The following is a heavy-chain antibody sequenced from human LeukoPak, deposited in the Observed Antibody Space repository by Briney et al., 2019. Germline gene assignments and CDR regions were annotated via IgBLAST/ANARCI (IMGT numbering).Heavy chain of an antibody. V-gene: IGHV4-34*01. CDR3: ARHVGDIAAAGTDWFDP. CDR2: INHSGST. D-gene: IGHD6-13*01. CDR1: GGSFSGYY. Sequence: SETLSLTCAVYGGSFSGYYWSWIRQPPGKGLEWIGEINHSGSTNYNPSLKSRVTISVDTSKNQFSLKLSSVTAADTAVYYCARHVGDIAAAGTDWFDPWGQGTLVTVSS. J-gene: IGHJ5*02.